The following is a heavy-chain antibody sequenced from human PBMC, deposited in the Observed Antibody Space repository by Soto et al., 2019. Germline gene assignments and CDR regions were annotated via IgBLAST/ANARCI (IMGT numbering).Heavy chain of an antibody. CDR3: AISVRISYDFLTFNWLDP. Sequence: GSVMVSCKASGYTFSSYGISWVRQAPGQGLEWMGWISAYNGKTNYAQKLQGRVTMTTDTSTSTAYMELRSLRSDDTAVYYCAISVRISYDFLTFNWLDPWGQGPLVTVSS. CDR1: GYTFSSYG. CDR2: ISAYNGKT. V-gene: IGHV1-18*04. J-gene: IGHJ5*02. D-gene: IGHD3-9*01.